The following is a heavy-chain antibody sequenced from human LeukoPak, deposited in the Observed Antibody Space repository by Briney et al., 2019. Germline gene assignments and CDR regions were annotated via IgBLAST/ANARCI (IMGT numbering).Heavy chain of an antibody. CDR1: GFTFDDYA. D-gene: IGHD3-10*01. V-gene: IGHV3-9*01. Sequence: GGSLRLSCAVSGFTFDDYAMHWVRQAPGKGLEWVSGISWNSGSIGYADSVKGRFTISRDNAKNSLYLQMNSLRAEDTALYYCAKSVYGSGSPYFDYWGQGTLVTVSS. CDR2: ISWNSGSI. CDR3: AKSVYGSGSPYFDY. J-gene: IGHJ4*02.